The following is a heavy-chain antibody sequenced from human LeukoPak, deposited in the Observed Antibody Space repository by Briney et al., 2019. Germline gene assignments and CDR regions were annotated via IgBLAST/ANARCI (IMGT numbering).Heavy chain of an antibody. J-gene: IGHJ4*02. CDR3: AFSAAAGTVDY. V-gene: IGHV1-46*02. CDR2: INPSGGST. CDR1: GGFLNTHA. D-gene: IGHD6-13*01. Sequence: ASVKVSCKASGGFLNTHAITWVRQAPGQGLEWMGIINPSGGSTSYAQKFQGRVTMTRDMSTSTVYMELSSLRSEDTAVYYCAFSAAAGTVDYWGQGTLVTVSS.